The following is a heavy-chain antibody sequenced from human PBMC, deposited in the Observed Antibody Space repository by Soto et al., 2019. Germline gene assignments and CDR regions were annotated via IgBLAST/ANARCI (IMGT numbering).Heavy chain of an antibody. D-gene: IGHD6-6*01. J-gene: IGHJ4*02. CDR2: ISSSSSYI. Sequence: GGSLRLSCAASGFTFSSYSMNWVRQAPGKGLEWVSSISSSSSYIYYADSVKGRFTISRDNAKNSLYLQMNSLRAEDTAVYYCARRLVGRGSQGRFDYWGQGTLVTVSS. CDR1: GFTFSSYS. V-gene: IGHV3-21*01. CDR3: ARRLVGRGSQGRFDY.